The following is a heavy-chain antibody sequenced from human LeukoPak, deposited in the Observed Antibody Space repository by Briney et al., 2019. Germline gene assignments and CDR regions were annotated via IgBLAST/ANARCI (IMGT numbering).Heavy chain of an antibody. CDR1: GFTFSSYA. CDR2: ISYDGSNK. Sequence: GGSLRLSCAASGFTFSSYAMHWVHQAPGKGLEWVAVISYDGSNKYYADSVKGRFTISRDNSKNTLYLQMNSLRAEDTAVYYCASSRYDSSGYDNPILFDYWGQGTLVTVSS. D-gene: IGHD3-22*01. V-gene: IGHV3-30-3*01. CDR3: ASSRYDSSGYDNPILFDY. J-gene: IGHJ4*02.